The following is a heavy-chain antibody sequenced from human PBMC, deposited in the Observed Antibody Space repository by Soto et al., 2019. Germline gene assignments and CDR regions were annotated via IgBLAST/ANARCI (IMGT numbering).Heavy chain of an antibody. Sequence: GGSLRLSCAASGFTFSSYAMGWVRQAPGKGLEWVSAISGSGGSTYYADSVKGRFTISRDNSKNTLYLQMNSLRAEDTAVYYCAKGGRGYSYGCWFDPWGQGTLVTVSS. D-gene: IGHD5-18*01. CDR3: AKGGRGYSYGCWFDP. CDR2: ISGSGGST. V-gene: IGHV3-23*01. CDR1: GFTFSSYA. J-gene: IGHJ5*02.